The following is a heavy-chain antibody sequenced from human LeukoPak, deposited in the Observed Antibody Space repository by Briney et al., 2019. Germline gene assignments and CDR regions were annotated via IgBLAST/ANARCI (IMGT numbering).Heavy chain of an antibody. CDR3: ARDQGAGYSRL. CDR1: GFTFSSYA. D-gene: IGHD6-13*01. CDR2: ISGSGGST. Sequence: GGSLRLSCAASGFTFSSYAMSWVRQAPGKGLEWVSAISGSGGSTYYADSVKGRFTISRDNSKNTLYLQMNSLRAEDTAVYYCARDQGAGYSRLWGQGTLVTVSS. J-gene: IGHJ4*02. V-gene: IGHV3-23*01.